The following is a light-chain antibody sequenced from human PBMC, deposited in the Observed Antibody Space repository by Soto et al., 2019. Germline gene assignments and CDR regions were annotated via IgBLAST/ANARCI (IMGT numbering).Light chain of an antibody. CDR2: GNT. V-gene: IGLV1-40*01. Sequence: QPVLTQPPSVSGAPGQRVTISCTGSNSNTGAGYHVHWYQQLPGTAPKLLIYGNTDRPSGVPDRFSGSKSGTSASLAITGLLAEDEAHYYCLSFDSSLSAWVFGGGTKLTVL. J-gene: IGLJ3*02. CDR3: LSFDSSLSAWV. CDR1: NSNTGAGYH.